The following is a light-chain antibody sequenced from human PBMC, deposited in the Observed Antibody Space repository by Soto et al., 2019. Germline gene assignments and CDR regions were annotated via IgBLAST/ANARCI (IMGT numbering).Light chain of an antibody. CDR2: GAS. V-gene: IGKV1-5*01. J-gene: IGKJ1*01. CDR1: QNIDTW. CDR3: QHYTTYSRT. Sequence: DIQMTQSPSTLSAYVGDRVTITCRASQNIDTWVAWYQQKACKAPSLLIYGASSLQSGVPPRFSGSGSGTEFTLTVSNLQPYDVATYYFQHYTTYSRTFARGTNVEI.